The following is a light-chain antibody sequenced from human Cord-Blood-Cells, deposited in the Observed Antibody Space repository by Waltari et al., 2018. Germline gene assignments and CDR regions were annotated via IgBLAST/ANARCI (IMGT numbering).Light chain of an antibody. Sequence: QSALTQPASVSGSPGQSLTLSCTGTSSDVGSYNLVSWYQQHPVKAPKLMIYEGSKRPSGVSNRFSGSKSGNTASLTISGLQAEDEADYYCCSYAGSSTWVFGGGTKLTVL. CDR3: CSYAGSSTWV. J-gene: IGLJ3*02. V-gene: IGLV2-23*01. CDR1: SSDVGSYNL. CDR2: EGS.